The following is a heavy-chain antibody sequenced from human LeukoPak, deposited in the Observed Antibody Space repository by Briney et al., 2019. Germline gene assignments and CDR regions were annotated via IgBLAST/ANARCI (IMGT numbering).Heavy chain of an antibody. D-gene: IGHD3-9*01. CDR2: IYTSGST. V-gene: IGHV4-4*09. CDR3: ARIYGGRYFDWLYYYYYMDV. Sequence: SATLSLTCAVYGGSFSGYYWSWIRQPPGKGLEWIGYIYTSGSTNYNPPLKSRVTISVDTSKNQFSLKLSSVTAADTAVYYCARIYGGRYFDWLYYYYYMDVWGKGTTVTVSS. CDR1: GGSFSGYY. J-gene: IGHJ6*03.